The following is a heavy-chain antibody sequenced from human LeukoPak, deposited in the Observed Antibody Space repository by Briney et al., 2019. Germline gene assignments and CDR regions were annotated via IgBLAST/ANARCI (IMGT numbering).Heavy chain of an antibody. Sequence: GGSLRLSCAASGFTFSNYEMHWVRQAPGKGLDWVSSISGSGAGTYYADSVKGRFTISRDNSKNTLYLQMNSLRAEDTAVYYCAKSIAVAFYSWGQGTLVTVSS. CDR3: AKSIAVAFYS. D-gene: IGHD6-19*01. CDR2: ISGSGAGT. V-gene: IGHV3-23*01. CDR1: GFTFSNYE. J-gene: IGHJ4*02.